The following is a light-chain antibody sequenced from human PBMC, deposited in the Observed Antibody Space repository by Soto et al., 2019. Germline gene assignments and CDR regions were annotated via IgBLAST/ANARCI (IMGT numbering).Light chain of an antibody. CDR2: EVS. Sequence: QSVLTQPASVSGSPGQPITISCTGTSSAVGGYNYVSWYQQHPGKAPKLMIYEVSNRPSGVSNRFSGSKSGNTASLTISGLQAEDEADYYCSSYTSSSTFVVFGGGTKLTVL. CDR3: SSYTSSSTFVV. CDR1: SSAVGGYNY. J-gene: IGLJ2*01. V-gene: IGLV2-14*01.